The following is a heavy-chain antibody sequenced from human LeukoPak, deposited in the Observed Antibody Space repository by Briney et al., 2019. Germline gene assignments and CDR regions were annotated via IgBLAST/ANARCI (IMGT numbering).Heavy chain of an antibody. CDR3: ARATRGVREPLFDY. D-gene: IGHD1-26*01. CDR1: GYTLTGYY. Sequence: ASVKLSCKTSGYTLTGYYMHWVRQAPGQGLEWMGWINPNSGGTNYAQKFQGRVTMTRDTSISTAYMELSRLRSDDTAVYYCARATRGVREPLFDYWGQGTLVTVSS. V-gene: IGHV1-2*02. J-gene: IGHJ4*02. CDR2: INPNSGGT.